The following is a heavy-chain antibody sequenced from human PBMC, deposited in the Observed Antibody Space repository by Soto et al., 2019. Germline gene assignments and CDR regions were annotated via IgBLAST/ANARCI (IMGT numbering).Heavy chain of an antibody. D-gene: IGHD3-22*01. J-gene: IGHJ4*02. CDR3: ARDTLNENYYDSSGFYDS. CDR2: IYYTGST. V-gene: IGHV4-59*01. Sequence: PSETLSLTCSVSGGSIGSYYWTWIRQPPGKGLEWIGYIYYTGSTKYNPSLKSRVTMSVDTSKNLFSLKLNSVTAADTAVYYCARDTLNENYYDSSGFYDSWGQGTLVTVSS. CDR1: GGSIGSYY.